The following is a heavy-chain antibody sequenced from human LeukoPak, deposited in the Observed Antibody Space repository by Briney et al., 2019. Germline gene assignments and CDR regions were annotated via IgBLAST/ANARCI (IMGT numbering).Heavy chain of an antibody. D-gene: IGHD2-2*01. CDR3: ASYALDAFDI. CDR1: GFTFSSYS. Sequence: PGGSLRLSCAASGFTFSSYSMNWVRQAPGKGLEWVSSISSSSSYIYYADSVKGRFTISRDNAKNSLYLQMSSLRAEDTAVYYCASYALDAFDIWGQGTMVTVSS. V-gene: IGHV3-21*01. J-gene: IGHJ3*02. CDR2: ISSSSSYI.